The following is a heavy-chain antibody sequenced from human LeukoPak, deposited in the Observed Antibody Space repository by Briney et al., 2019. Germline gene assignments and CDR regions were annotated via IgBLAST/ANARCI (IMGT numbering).Heavy chain of an antibody. D-gene: IGHD6-6*01. CDR3: AREGSAGIAARRWAFDI. Sequence: PSETLSLTCTVSGGSISSGDYYWSWIRQPPGKGLEWIGYIYYSGSTYYNPSLKSRVTISVDTSKNQFSLKLSSVTAADTAVYYCAREGSAGIAARRWAFDIWGQGTMVTVSS. J-gene: IGHJ3*02. CDR1: GGSISSGDYY. V-gene: IGHV4-30-4*08. CDR2: IYYSGST.